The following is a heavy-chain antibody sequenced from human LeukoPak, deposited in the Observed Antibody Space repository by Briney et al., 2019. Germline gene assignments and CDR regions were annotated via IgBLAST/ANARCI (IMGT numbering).Heavy chain of an antibody. J-gene: IGHJ4*02. D-gene: IGHD2-21*01. Sequence: PGGSLRLSCAASGFTFSDYFMSWLRQAPGKGLEWVSHISSTGTIYYADSVKGRATISRDNAKNSLYLQMNSLRAEDTAVYYCARPAYCGGNCYYFPDYWGQGTLVTVSS. V-gene: IGHV3-69-1*02. CDR2: ISSTGTI. CDR1: GFTFSDYF. CDR3: ARPAYCGGNCYYFPDY.